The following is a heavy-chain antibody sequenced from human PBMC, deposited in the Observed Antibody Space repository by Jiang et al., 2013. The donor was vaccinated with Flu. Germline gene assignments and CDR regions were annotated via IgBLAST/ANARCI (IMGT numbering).Heavy chain of an antibody. J-gene: IGHJ6*04. Sequence: LLKPSETLSLTCAVYGGSFSGYYWSWIRQPPGRGLEWIGEINHSGSTNYNPSLKSRVTISVDTSKNQFSLKLSSVTAADTAVYYCARVIKGIAAAGTPYYYYGMDVWGKGTTVTVSS. CDR2: INHSGST. CDR3: ARVIKGIAAAGTPYYYYGMDV. V-gene: IGHV4-34*01. CDR1: GGSFSGYY. D-gene: IGHD6-13*01.